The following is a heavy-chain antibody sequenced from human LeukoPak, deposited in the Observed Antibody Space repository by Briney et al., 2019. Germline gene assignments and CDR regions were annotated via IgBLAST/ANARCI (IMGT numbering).Heavy chain of an antibody. CDR1: GYTFTSYG. CDR3: ARSAPYKYYYDSSGYTI. J-gene: IGHJ4*02. D-gene: IGHD3-22*01. Sequence: ASVKVSCKASGYTFTSYGINWVRQAPGQGLEWMGWISAYNGNTNYAQKLQGRVTMTTDTSTSTAYMELRSLRSDDTAVYYCARSAPYKYYYDSSGYTIWGQGTLVTVSS. V-gene: IGHV1-18*01. CDR2: ISAYNGNT.